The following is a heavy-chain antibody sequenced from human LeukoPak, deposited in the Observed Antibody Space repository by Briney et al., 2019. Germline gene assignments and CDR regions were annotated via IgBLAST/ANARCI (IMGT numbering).Heavy chain of an antibody. CDR1: GFTFSSYS. V-gene: IGHV3-48*01. CDR2: ISSSSSTI. J-gene: IGHJ6*03. D-gene: IGHD5-24*01. CDR3: ARSATVEMATIMHYYYYMDV. Sequence: PGGSLRLSCAASGFTFSSYSMNWVRQAPGKGLEWVSYISSSSSTIYYADSVKGRFTISRDNAKNSLYLQMNSLRAEDTAVYYCARSATVEMATIMHYYYYMDVWGKGTTVTVSS.